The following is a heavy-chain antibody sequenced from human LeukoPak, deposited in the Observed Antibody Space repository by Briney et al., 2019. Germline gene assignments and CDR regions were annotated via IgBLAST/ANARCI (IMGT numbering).Heavy chain of an antibody. CDR3: AREIAAAGLYGMDV. Sequence: GGSLRLSCAASGFTFSSYSMNWVRQAPGKGLEWVSSISSSSSYTYYADSVKGRFTISRDNAKNSLYLQMNSLRAEDTAVYYCAREIAAAGLYGMDVWGQGTTVTVSS. V-gene: IGHV3-21*01. D-gene: IGHD6-13*01. CDR1: GFTFSSYS. J-gene: IGHJ6*02. CDR2: ISSSSSYT.